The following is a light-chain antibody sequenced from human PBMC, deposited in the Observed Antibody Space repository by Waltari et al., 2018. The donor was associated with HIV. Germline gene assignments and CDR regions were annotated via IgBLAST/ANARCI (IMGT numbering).Light chain of an antibody. V-gene: IGKV1-5*03. CDR3: QQFNSYPYT. CDR1: HNISTW. Sequence: DIQMAQSPSTLSASVGDRVTIVCRASHNISTWLAWYHQKPGKAPKLLIYKASSLESGVPSRFSGSGSGTEFTLAISSLQPDDFATYYCQQFNSYPYTFGQGTKLEIK. CDR2: KAS. J-gene: IGKJ2*01.